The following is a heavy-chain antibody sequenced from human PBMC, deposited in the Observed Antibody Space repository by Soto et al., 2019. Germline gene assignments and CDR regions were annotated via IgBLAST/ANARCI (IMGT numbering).Heavy chain of an antibody. CDR1: GFTFSSYG. CDR3: ATSSSSHYYYMDV. D-gene: IGHD6-6*01. J-gene: IGHJ6*03. Sequence: GGSLRLSCAASGFTFSSYGMHWVRQAPGKGLEWVAVIWYDGSNKYYADSVKGRFTISRDNSKNTLYLQMNSLRAEDTAVYYCATSSSSHYYYMDVWGKGTTVTVSS. CDR2: IWYDGSNK. V-gene: IGHV3-33*01.